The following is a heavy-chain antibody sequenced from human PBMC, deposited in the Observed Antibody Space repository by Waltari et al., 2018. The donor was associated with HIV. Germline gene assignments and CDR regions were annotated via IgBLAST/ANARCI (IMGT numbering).Heavy chain of an antibody. Sequence: EVQLVEFGGGLVKPGGPLRLSCAASGFTFTSYSMTWVTHTPGKGLEWVSSISASSSSIYYGDSVKGRFTISRDNAKNSLYLQMNSLRAEDTAIYYCASAGGYGDATSYFDYWGQGALVTVSS. CDR3: ASAGGYGDATSYFDY. V-gene: IGHV3-21*02. D-gene: IGHD4-17*01. CDR1: GFTFTSYS. CDR2: ISASSSSI. J-gene: IGHJ4*02.